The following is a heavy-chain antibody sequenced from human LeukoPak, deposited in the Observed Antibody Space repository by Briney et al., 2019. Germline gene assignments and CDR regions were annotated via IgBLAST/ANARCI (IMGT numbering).Heavy chain of an antibody. CDR2: ISYDGSNK. CDR1: GFTFSSYA. Sequence: PGRSLRLSCAASGFTFSSYAMHWLRQAPGKGLVGVAVISYDGSNKYYADSVKGRFTISRDNSKNTLYLQMNSLRAEDTAVYYFARGIAAAGTVTDQGYYFDYWGQGTLVTVSS. V-gene: IGHV3-30-3*01. J-gene: IGHJ4*02. D-gene: IGHD6-13*01. CDR3: ARGIAAAGTVTDQGYYFDY.